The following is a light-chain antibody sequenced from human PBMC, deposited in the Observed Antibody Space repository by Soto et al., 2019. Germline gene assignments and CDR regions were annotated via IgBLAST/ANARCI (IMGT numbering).Light chain of an antibody. V-gene: IGKV1-12*01. Sequence: DIQMTQSPSSVSASVGDRVTITCRASQDITIWLAWYQQKPGKAPKLLISAASDLQSGVPSRFSGSGSGTDFTLTISSLRPEDFATYYCQQANTFPWTFGQGTKVDI. CDR3: QQANTFPWT. J-gene: IGKJ1*01. CDR2: AAS. CDR1: QDITIW.